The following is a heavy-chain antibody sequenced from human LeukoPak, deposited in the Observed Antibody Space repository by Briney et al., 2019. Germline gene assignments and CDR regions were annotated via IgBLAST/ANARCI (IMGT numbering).Heavy chain of an antibody. CDR1: GFTFSSYA. Sequence: GGSLRLSCAASGFTFSSYAMSWVRQAPGKGLEWVSAISGSGGSTYYADSVKGRFTISRDNSKNTLYLQMNRLRAEDTAVYYCAKDEYGGNSEYFDYWGQGTLVTVSS. J-gene: IGHJ4*02. V-gene: IGHV3-23*01. CDR3: AKDEYGGNSEYFDY. D-gene: IGHD4-23*01. CDR2: ISGSGGST.